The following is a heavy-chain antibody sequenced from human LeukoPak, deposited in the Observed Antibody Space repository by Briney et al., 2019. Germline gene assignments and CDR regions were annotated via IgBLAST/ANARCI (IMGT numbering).Heavy chain of an antibody. D-gene: IGHD5-24*01. CDR1: GGSISSSSYY. Sequence: SETLSLTCTVSGGSISSSSYYWGWIRQPPGKGLEWIGSTYYSGSTYYNPSLKSRVTISVDTSKNQFSLKLSSVTAADTAVYYCARLLKATITYWGQGTLVTVSS. CDR3: ARLLKATITY. CDR2: TYYSGST. J-gene: IGHJ4*02. V-gene: IGHV4-39*01.